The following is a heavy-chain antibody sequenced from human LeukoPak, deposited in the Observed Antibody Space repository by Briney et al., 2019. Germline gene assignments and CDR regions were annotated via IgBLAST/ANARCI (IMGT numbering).Heavy chain of an antibody. V-gene: IGHV3-30*02. Sequence: GGSLRLSCAASGFTFSGYGMHWVRQAPGKGLEWVAFVRYDSSNKYYADSVKGRFTVSRDNSKNMLYLQMNSLRAEDTAVYYCARHRSVRGSYYNLHFDYWGQGTLVTVSS. D-gene: IGHD3-10*01. CDR2: VRYDSSNK. J-gene: IGHJ4*02. CDR1: GFTFSGYG. CDR3: ARHRSVRGSYYNLHFDY.